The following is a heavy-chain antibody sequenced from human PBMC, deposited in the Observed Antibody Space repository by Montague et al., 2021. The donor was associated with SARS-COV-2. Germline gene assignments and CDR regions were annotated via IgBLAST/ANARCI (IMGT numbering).Heavy chain of an antibody. D-gene: IGHD6-13*01. CDR1: GGSISSSSYY. V-gene: IGHV4-39*07. J-gene: IGHJ6*02. CDR2: IYCSGXT. CDR3: ARVGRQQLVRLSGMDV. Sequence: SETLSLTCTVSGGSISSSSYYWGWIRQPPGKGLEWIGSIYCSGXTXYXXXXKXRVTISVDTPKNQFSLKLSSVTAADTAVDYCARVGRQQLVRLSGMDVWGQGTTVTVSS.